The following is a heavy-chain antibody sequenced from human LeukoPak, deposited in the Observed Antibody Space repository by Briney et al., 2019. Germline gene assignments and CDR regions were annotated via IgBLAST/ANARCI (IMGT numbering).Heavy chain of an antibody. D-gene: IGHD6-13*01. Sequence: PSETPSLTCTVSGGSISSGGYYWSWIRQHPGKGQEWIGYIYYSGSTYYNPSLKSRVTISVDTSKNQFSLKLSSVTAADTAVYYCARALYSSSWPFDYWGQGTLVTVSS. V-gene: IGHV4-31*03. CDR2: IYYSGST. CDR1: GGSISSGGYY. J-gene: IGHJ4*02. CDR3: ARALYSSSWPFDY.